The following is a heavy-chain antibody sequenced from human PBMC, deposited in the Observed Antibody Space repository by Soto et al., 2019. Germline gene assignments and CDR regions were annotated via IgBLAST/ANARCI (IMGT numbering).Heavy chain of an antibody. CDR2: ISAYNGNT. V-gene: IGHV1-18*01. J-gene: IGHJ4*02. D-gene: IGHD3-22*01. Sequence: ASLKVACKTAGYTFTSYGISCGRQAPGQGLEWMGWISAYNGNTNYAQKLQGRVTMTTDTSTSTAYMELRSLRSDDTAVYYCARGNGLTGGYWGQGTLVTVSS. CDR1: GYTFTSYG. CDR3: ARGNGLTGGY.